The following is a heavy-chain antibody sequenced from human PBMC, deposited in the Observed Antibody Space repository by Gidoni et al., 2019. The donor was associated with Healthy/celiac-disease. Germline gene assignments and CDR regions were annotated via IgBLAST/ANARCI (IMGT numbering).Heavy chain of an antibody. V-gene: IGHV5-10-1*03. D-gene: IGHD6-19*01. CDR3: ARQRIAVAGMGDDAFDI. J-gene: IGHJ3*02. Sequence: EVQLVQSGAVVKKPGESLRSSCKGSGYSFTSYWISWVRQMRGKGLEWMGRIDPSDSYTNYSPSFQGHVTISADKSISTSYLQWSSLKASDTAMYYCARQRIAVAGMGDDAFDIWGQGTMVTVSS. CDR2: IDPSDSYT. CDR1: GYSFTSYW.